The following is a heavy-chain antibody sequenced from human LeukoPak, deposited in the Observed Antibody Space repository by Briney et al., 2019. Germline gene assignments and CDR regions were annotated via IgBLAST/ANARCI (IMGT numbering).Heavy chain of an antibody. CDR1: GYTFTGYY. Sequence: GASVKVSCKASGYTFTGYYMQWVRQAPGQGPEGMGWINPNSGYTNYAQKFQGRVTMTRDKSINTAYMELSRLGSDDTAMYYCARDPSGDSSGYPFDYWGQGTLVTVSS. V-gene: IGHV1-2*02. CDR3: ARDPSGDSSGYPFDY. D-gene: IGHD3-22*01. J-gene: IGHJ4*02. CDR2: INPNSGYT.